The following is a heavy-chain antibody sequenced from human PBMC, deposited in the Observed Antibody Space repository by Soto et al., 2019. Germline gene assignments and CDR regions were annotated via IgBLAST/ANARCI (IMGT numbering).Heavy chain of an antibody. CDR1: EFTFSIYW. D-gene: IGHD6-13*01. V-gene: IGHV3-74*01. CDR3: DREGTPAPATN. Sequence: WGSLRLSCGASEFTFSIYWMNWVRQAPGKGLVWFSRLNTNRSYTIYADSVRGRFTISRDNAKNTLYLQMNSLRAADTAVCFCDREGTPAPATNWGRGTLVTVSS. CDR2: LNTNRSYT. J-gene: IGHJ4*02.